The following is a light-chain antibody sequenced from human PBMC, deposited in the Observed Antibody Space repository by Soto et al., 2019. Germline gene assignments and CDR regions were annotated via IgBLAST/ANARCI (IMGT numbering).Light chain of an antibody. CDR1: QSVSIN. CDR3: QQYNNWPPLT. V-gene: IGKV3-15*01. Sequence: EIVVTQSPATLSVSPGERATLSCRASQSVSINLAWYQQKPGQAPRLLIYDASSRATGIPARFSGSGSGTDFTLTITSLQSEDSAVYYCQQYNNWPPLTFGGGTKVDIK. J-gene: IGKJ4*01. CDR2: DAS.